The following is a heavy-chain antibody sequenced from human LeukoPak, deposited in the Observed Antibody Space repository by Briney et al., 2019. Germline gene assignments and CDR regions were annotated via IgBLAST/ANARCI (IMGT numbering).Heavy chain of an antibody. CDR3: ARGEYCSSASCSSSRGDALDI. CDR1: GCSISRGTYY. CDR2: IYTSGTT. J-gene: IGHJ3*02. Sequence: SETLSLTCTVSGCSISRGTYYWSWIRQPAGKGLEWIGRIYTSGTTNYNPSLKSRVTISVDTSKNQFSLKLSSVTAADTAVYYCARGEYCSSASCSSSRGDALDIWGQGTMVTVSS. V-gene: IGHV4-61*02. D-gene: IGHD2-2*01.